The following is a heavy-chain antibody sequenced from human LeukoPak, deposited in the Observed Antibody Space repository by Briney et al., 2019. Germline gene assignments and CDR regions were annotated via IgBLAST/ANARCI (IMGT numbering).Heavy chain of an antibody. J-gene: IGHJ4*02. CDR3: ARVDTEIGIDY. Sequence: SETLSLTCTVSGGSISSGDYYWSWIRQPPGKGLEWIGYIYYSGSTYYNPSLKSRVTISVDTSKNQFSLKLSSVTAADTAVYYCARVDTEIGIDYWGQGTLVTVSS. CDR1: GGSISSGDYY. CDR2: IYYSGST. V-gene: IGHV4-30-4*01. D-gene: IGHD5-18*01.